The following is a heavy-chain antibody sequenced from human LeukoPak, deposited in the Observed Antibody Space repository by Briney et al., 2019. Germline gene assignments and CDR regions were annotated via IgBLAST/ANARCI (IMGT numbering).Heavy chain of an antibody. CDR1: GFTFSTYG. V-gene: IGHV3-33*01. J-gene: IGHJ4*02. CDR3: ATEYDY. CDR2: IWYDGSNK. Sequence: GGSLRLSCAASGFTFSTYGMHWVRQAPGMGLEWVAVIWYDGSNKYYADSVKGRFTISRDNSKNTLYLQMNSLRAEDTAVYYCATEYDYWGQGTLVTVSS. D-gene: IGHD2/OR15-2a*01.